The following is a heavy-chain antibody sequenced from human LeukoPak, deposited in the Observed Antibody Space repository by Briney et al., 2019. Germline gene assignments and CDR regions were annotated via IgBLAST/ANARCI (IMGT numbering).Heavy chain of an antibody. V-gene: IGHV3-23*01. Sequence: GGSLRLSCAASGFTFSSFALSWVRQAPGKGLEWVSTVSDTTYYADSVRGRFTISRDNAKDTLYLQMSSLRDEDTAVYYCVSDLCGGDDQWGRGTLVTVSS. J-gene: IGHJ5*02. CDR3: VSDLCGGDDQ. D-gene: IGHD3-3*01. CDR1: GFTFSSFA. CDR2: VSDTT.